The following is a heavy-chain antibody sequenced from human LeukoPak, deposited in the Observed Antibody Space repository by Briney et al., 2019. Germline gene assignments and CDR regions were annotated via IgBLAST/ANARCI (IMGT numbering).Heavy chain of an antibody. Sequence: PGGSLRPSCAASGFTFDDYAMHWVRQAPGKGLEWVSGISWNSGSIGYADSVKGRFTISRDNAKNSLYLQMNSLRAEDTALYYCAKDDAFDIWGQGTMVTVSS. CDR2: ISWNSGSI. V-gene: IGHV3-9*01. J-gene: IGHJ3*02. CDR3: AKDDAFDI. CDR1: GFTFDDYA.